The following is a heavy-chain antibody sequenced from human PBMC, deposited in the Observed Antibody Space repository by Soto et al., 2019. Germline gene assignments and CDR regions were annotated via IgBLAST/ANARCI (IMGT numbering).Heavy chain of an antibody. CDR3: ARSWSGSTSGRVDV. J-gene: IGHJ6*02. V-gene: IGHV3-9*01. D-gene: IGHD3-3*01. CDR1: GFTFDDHV. CDR2: ITWDGYSI. Sequence: GGSLRLSCVASGFTFDDHVMHWVRQVPGKGLEWVGHITWDGYSIGYGGSVRGRFTISRDSAKDTLYLQMNSLRPEDTALYYCARSWSGSTSGRVDVWGQGTTATVSS.